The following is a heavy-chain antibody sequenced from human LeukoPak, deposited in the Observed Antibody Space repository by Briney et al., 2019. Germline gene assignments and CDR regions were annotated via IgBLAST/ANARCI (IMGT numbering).Heavy chain of an antibody. CDR3: ASNDYGDYGFDY. CDR1: GFTVSSNY. Sequence: GGSLRLSCAASGFTVSSNYMSWVRQAPGKGLYWVSVIYSGGSTYYADSVKGRFTISRDNSKNTLYLQMNSLRAEDTAVYYCASNDYGDYGFDYWGQGTLVTVSS. CDR2: IYSGGST. D-gene: IGHD4-17*01. V-gene: IGHV3-66*01. J-gene: IGHJ4*02.